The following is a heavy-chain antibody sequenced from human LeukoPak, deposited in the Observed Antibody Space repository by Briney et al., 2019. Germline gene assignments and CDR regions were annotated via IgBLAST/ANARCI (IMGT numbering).Heavy chain of an antibody. CDR3: AKAPTYYYGSGAYFDY. Sequence: GGSLRLSCVASGFTFSRYDIHWVRQAPGKGLEWVAVISDDGKNKIYADSVKGRFTISRDNSKNTLYLQMNSLRTEDTAVYYCAKAPTYYYGSGAYFDYWGQGTLVTVSS. CDR1: GFTFSRYD. D-gene: IGHD3-10*01. J-gene: IGHJ4*02. CDR2: ISDDGKNK. V-gene: IGHV3-30*04.